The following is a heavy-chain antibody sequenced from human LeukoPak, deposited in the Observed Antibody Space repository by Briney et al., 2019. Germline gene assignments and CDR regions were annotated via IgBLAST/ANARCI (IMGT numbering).Heavy chain of an antibody. CDR1: GGSISSGGYY. D-gene: IGHD5-12*01. J-gene: IGHJ4*02. CDR3: ARVSGSSRENFDY. V-gene: IGHV4-31*03. Sequence: PSETLSLTCTVSGGSISSGGYYWSWIRQHPGKGLEWIGYIYYSGSTYYNPSLKSRVTISVDTSKNQFSLKLSSVTAADTAAYYCARVSGSSRENFDYWGQGTLVTVSS. CDR2: IYYSGST.